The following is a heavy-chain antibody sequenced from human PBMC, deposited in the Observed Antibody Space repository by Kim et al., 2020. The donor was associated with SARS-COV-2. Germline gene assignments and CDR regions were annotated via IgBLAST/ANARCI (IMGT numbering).Heavy chain of an antibody. Sequence: EKTYGSSVKGRFTIARDNAKNSLYLQMNSLRAEDTAVYYCARELYGMDVWGQGTTVTVSS. CDR2: EK. CDR3: ARELYGMDV. J-gene: IGHJ6*02. V-gene: IGHV3-7*01.